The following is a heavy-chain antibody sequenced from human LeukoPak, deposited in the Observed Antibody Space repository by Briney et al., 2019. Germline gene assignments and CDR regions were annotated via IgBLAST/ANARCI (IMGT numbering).Heavy chain of an antibody. V-gene: IGHV1-18*01. D-gene: IGHD3-9*01. CDR1: GFTFTTYD. CDR3: ARGSTGYRQAFGY. Sequence: ASVKVSCTPSGFTFTTYDFNWGRQAPGQGREWVGWISPYNGDSKYAHRLQGRVTMTTDASTSTAYMHLSRLRSDDTAVYYCARGSTGYRQAFGYWGQGTLVTVSS. CDR2: ISPYNGDS. J-gene: IGHJ4*02.